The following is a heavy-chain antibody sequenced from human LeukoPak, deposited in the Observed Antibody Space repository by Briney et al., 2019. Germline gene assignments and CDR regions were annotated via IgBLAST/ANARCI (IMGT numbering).Heavy chain of an antibody. CDR1: GYSFTSYW. Sequence: GESLKISCKGSGYSFTSYWIGWVRQMPGKGLEWMGIIYPGDSDTRYSPPFQGQVTISAGKSISTAYLQWSSLKASDTAMYYCARIAAAGIGENWFDPWGQGTLVTVSS. D-gene: IGHD6-13*01. CDR3: ARIAAAGIGENWFDP. J-gene: IGHJ5*02. CDR2: IYPGDSDT. V-gene: IGHV5-51*01.